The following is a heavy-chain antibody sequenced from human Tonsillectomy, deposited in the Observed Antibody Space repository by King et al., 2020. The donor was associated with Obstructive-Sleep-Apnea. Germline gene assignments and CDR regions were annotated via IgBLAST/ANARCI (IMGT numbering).Heavy chain of an antibody. CDR1: GGSISSGNYY. CDR3: ARGGDYGDYGGAFDA. Sequence: VQLQESGPGLLKPSQTLSLTCTVSGGSISSGNYYWSWIRQHPGKGLEWIGYIYYSESTYYNPSLKSRVTISVETSKNQFSLKLSSVTAADTAVYYCARGGDYGDYGGAFDAWGQGTMVTVSS. J-gene: IGHJ3*01. D-gene: IGHD4-17*01. V-gene: IGHV4-31*03. CDR2: IYYSEST.